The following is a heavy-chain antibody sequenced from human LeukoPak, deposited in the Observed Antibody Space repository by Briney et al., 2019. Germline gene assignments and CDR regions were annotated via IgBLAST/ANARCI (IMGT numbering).Heavy chain of an antibody. D-gene: IGHD3-22*01. J-gene: IGHJ3*02. V-gene: IGHV3-7*01. CDR2: IKQDGSEK. CDR1: GFTFSSYW. Sequence: GGSLRLSCAASGFTFSSYWMSWVRQAPGKGLEWVANIKQDGSEKYYVDSVKGRFTISRDNAKNSLYLQMNSLRAEDTAVYYCARGLYYYDSSGYYRPNAFDIWGQGTMVTVSS. CDR3: ARGLYYYDSSGYYRPNAFDI.